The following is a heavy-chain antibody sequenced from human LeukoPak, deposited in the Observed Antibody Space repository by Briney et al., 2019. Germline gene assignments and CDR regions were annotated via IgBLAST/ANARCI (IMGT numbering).Heavy chain of an antibody. J-gene: IGHJ4*02. Sequence: SVKVSCKTSGGTFSNINWVRQAPGQGLEWMGGIIPIFGTANYAQKFQGRVTITADESTSTAYMELRGLTSGDTAVYYCARQWPKSSGYYLFDYWGQGTLVTVSS. CDR3: ARQWPKSSGYYLFDY. CDR2: IIPIFGTA. D-gene: IGHD3-22*01. V-gene: IGHV1-69*13. CDR1: GGTFSN.